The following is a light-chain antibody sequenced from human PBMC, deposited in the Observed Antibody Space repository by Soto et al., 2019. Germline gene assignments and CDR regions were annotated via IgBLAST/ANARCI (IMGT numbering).Light chain of an antibody. CDR1: QSVRNN. CDR3: QQYNNWPLT. Sequence: EIVMTQSPATLSVSPGERATLSCRASQSVRNNLAWYQQKPGQAPRLLISGISTRATGISARFSGSGSGTEFTLTISSLQSEDFAVYYCQQYNNWPLTFGQGTKVEIK. V-gene: IGKV3-15*01. J-gene: IGKJ1*01. CDR2: GIS.